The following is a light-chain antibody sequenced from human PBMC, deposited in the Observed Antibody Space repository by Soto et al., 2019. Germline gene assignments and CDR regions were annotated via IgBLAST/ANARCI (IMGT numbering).Light chain of an antibody. V-gene: IGKV1-33*01. CDR2: TVP. CDR1: QDISTY. Sequence: DIQMTQSPSSLSASLGDRVTITSRASQDISTYLNWYQQKPGKAPNLLIYTVPNLETGVPSRFSGSGSGTVFTLTISALQPEDIATYYCQQYNSLPYTFGQGTRLEIE. CDR3: QQYNSLPYT. J-gene: IGKJ2*01.